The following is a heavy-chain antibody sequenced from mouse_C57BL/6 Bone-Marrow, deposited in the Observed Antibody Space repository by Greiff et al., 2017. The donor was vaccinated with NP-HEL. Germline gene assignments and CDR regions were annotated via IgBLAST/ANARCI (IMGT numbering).Heavy chain of an antibody. CDR2: IDPSDSYT. CDR1: GYTFTSYW. Sequence: QVQLQQPGAELVMPGASVKLSCKASGYTFTSYWMHWVKQRPGQGLEWIGEIDPSDSYTNYNQKFKGKSTLTVDKSSSTAYMQRSSLTSEDSAVYYCARDPIYYYGSSLSYWYFDVWGTGTTVTVSS. J-gene: IGHJ1*03. D-gene: IGHD1-1*01. V-gene: IGHV1-69*01. CDR3: ARDPIYYYGSSLSYWYFDV.